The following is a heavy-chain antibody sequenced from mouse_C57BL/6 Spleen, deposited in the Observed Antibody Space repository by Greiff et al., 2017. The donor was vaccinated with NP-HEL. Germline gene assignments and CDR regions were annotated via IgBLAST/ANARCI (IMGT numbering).Heavy chain of an antibody. CDR2: IWWDDDK. CDR3: GRGTDGYYGYFDV. Sequence: QVTLKVSGPGILQPSQTLSLTCSFSGFSLSTFGMGVGWIRQPSGKGLEWLAHIWWDDDKYYNPALKSRLTISKDTSKNQVFLKSANVDTADTATYSCGRGTDGYYGYFDVWGTGTTVTVSS. CDR1: GFSLSTFGMG. D-gene: IGHD2-3*01. V-gene: IGHV8-8*01. J-gene: IGHJ1*03.